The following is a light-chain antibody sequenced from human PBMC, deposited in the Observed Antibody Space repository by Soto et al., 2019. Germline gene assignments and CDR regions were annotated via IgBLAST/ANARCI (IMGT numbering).Light chain of an antibody. Sequence: QSALTQPASVSGSPGQSITISCTGTSSDVGGYKYVSWYQQHPGKAPKLIIYDVSDRPSGISNRFSGSKSGNKASLTISGLQAEDEADYYCSSYTISSTLVGTGTKVTV. CDR3: SSYTISSTL. J-gene: IGLJ1*01. V-gene: IGLV2-14*01. CDR2: DVS. CDR1: SSDVGGYKY.